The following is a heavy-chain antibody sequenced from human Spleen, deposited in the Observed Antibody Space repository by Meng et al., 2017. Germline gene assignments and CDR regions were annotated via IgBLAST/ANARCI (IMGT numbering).Heavy chain of an antibody. J-gene: IGHJ5*02. Sequence: QLQLQRSDPGLGKPSQPLSFTCTVSGGSISSGGYYWSWIRQHPGKGLEWIGYIYYSGSTYYNPSLKSRVTISVDTSKNQFSLKLSSVTAADTAVYYCARGPGGLGFDPWGQGTLVTVSS. CDR2: IYYSGST. CDR3: ARGPGGLGFDP. V-gene: IGHV4-31*03. D-gene: IGHD1-26*01. CDR1: GGSISSGGYY.